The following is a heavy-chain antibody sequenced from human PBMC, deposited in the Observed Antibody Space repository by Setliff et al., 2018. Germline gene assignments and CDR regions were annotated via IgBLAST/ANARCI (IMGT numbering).Heavy chain of an antibody. Sequence: PSETLSLTCTVSGDSISSGDYFWSWIRQPPGKGLEWIAYIYHSGSAYYNPSLKSRVTMSVDTSKNQFSLHRTSVTAADTAVYYCAREVGTSTSSDAFDVWGQGMMVTVSS. CDR1: GDSISSGDYF. J-gene: IGHJ3*01. CDR2: IYHSGSA. CDR3: AREVGTSTSSDAFDV. D-gene: IGHD1-26*01. V-gene: IGHV4-30-4*08.